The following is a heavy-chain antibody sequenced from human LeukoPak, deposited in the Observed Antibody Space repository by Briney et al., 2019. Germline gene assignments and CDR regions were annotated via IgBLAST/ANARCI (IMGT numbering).Heavy chain of an antibody. CDR2: ISGYNGNT. D-gene: IGHD3-22*01. J-gene: IGHJ4*02. V-gene: IGHV1-18*01. CDR3: ARDLYDSSGYFDY. Sequence: ASVKVSCKASGYTFTNYGISWVRQAPGQGLEWMGWISGYNGNTSYARKVQGRVTMTTDTSTSTAYMELRSLRSDDTAVYSCARDLYDSSGYFDYWGQGTLVTVSS. CDR1: GYTFTNYG.